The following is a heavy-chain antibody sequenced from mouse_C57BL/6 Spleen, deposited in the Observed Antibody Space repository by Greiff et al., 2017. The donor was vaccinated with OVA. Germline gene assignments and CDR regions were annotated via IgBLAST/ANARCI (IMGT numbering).Heavy chain of an antibody. Sequence: EVKVESGGGLVQPGGSMKLSCVASGFTFSNYWMNWVRQSPEKGLEWVAQIRLKSDNYATHYAESVKGRFTISRDDSKSSVYLQMNNLRAEDTGIYYCTGGKPYFDVWGTGTTVTVSS. CDR3: TGGKPYFDV. CDR2: IRLKSDNYAT. CDR1: GFTFSNYW. J-gene: IGHJ1*03. D-gene: IGHD2-1*01. V-gene: IGHV6-3*01.